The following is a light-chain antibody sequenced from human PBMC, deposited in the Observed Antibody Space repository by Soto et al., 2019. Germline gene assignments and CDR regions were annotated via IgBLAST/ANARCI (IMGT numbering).Light chain of an antibody. CDR1: SSDVGGYNY. J-gene: IGLJ3*02. CDR3: SSYTSRSTLVV. V-gene: IGLV2-14*01. Sequence: QSALTQPASVSGSPGQSITISCTGTSSDVGGYNYVSWYQHHPGKAPKLMIFEVTGRPSGVSNRFSGSKSGNTASLTISGLQAEDEADYYCSSYTSRSTLVVFGGGTKLTVL. CDR2: EVT.